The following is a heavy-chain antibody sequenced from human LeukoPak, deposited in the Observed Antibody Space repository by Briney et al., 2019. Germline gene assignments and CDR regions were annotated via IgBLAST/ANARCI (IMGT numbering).Heavy chain of an antibody. CDR2: IYRAGDT. V-gene: IGHV3-13*01. CDR1: GFTLSTYD. D-gene: IGHD3-10*01. Sequence: PGGSLRLSCAASGFTLSTYDMHWVSHHRGEGMEWVSIIYRAGDTYYPGSVQGRFTISRDNAKISLYLQMNSLRAEDTAVYYCAREMSGSNDALDIWGQGTMVTVSS. CDR3: AREMSGSNDALDI. J-gene: IGHJ3*02.